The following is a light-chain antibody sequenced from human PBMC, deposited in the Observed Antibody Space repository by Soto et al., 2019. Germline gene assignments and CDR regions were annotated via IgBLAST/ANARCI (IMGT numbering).Light chain of an antibody. CDR3: QPLPRT. CDR2: AAS. CDR1: QGISSY. V-gene: IGKV1-9*01. Sequence: DIQLTQSPSFLSASVGDRVTITCRASQGISSYLAWYQQKPGKAPKLLIYAASTLQRGVPSRFSGSGPGTELTLTIGSRQPEDFATSCRQPLPRTFGQGNKGEIK. J-gene: IGKJ1*01.